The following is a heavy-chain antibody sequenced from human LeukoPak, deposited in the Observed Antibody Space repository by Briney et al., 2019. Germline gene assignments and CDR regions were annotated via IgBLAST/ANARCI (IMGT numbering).Heavy chain of an antibody. V-gene: IGHV3-23*01. CDR2: ISDSGGAI. D-gene: IGHD3-3*02. J-gene: IGHJ4*02. Sequence: PGGSLRLSCAASGFTFSTYALNWVRQAPGKGLEWVSAISDSGGAIYYADSVKGRFTMSRDNSKSSLFLQMNSLRAEDTAVYYCARIGSAAFTDYWGQGTLVTVSS. CDR1: GFTFSTYA. CDR3: ARIGSAAFTDY.